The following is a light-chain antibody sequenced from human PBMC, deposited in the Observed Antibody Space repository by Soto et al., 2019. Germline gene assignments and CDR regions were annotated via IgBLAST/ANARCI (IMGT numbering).Light chain of an antibody. V-gene: IGKV1-5*03. CDR2: RAS. Sequence: DIQMTQSPSTLSASVGDRVTITCQASQRISNWLAWYQQKPGKAPKLVIYRASTLESGVPSRFSGSGSGTEFTLTISSLQPDDFATYFCQQYNSYSGTFGPGTKVDIK. J-gene: IGKJ3*01. CDR3: QQYNSYSGT. CDR1: QRISNW.